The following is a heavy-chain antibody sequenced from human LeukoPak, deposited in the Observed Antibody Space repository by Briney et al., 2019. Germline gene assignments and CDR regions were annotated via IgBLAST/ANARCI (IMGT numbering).Heavy chain of an antibody. CDR1: EFMFSKYA. CDR2: VSASADST. CDR3: ARRPAIFMDGVYYYSMDV. Sequence: GGSLRLSCAASEFMFSKYAMSWVRQAPGKGLEWVSAVSASADSTYYADSVKGRFIISRDNSKNTLFLQMNSLRAEDTAVYYCARRPAIFMDGVYYYSMDVWGQGTTVTVSS. D-gene: IGHD2-2*01. V-gene: IGHV3-23*01. J-gene: IGHJ6*02.